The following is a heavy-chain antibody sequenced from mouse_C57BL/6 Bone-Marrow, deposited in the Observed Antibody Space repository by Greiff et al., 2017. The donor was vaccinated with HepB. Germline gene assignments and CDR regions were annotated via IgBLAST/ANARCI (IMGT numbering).Heavy chain of an antibody. J-gene: IGHJ4*01. CDR3: ARLRYAMDY. Sequence: QVQLQQPGAELVRPGSSVKLSCKASGYTFTSYWMDWVKQRPGQGLEWIGNIYPSDSETHYNQKFKDKATLTVDKSSRTAYMQLSSLTSEDSAVYYCARLRYAMDYWGQGTSVTVSS. CDR2: IYPSDSET. D-gene: IGHD1-1*01. CDR1: GYTFTSYW. V-gene: IGHV1-61*01.